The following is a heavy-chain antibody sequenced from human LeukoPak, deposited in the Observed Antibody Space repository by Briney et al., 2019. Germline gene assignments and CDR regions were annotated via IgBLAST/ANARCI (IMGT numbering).Heavy chain of an antibody. Sequence: GSLRLSCSVSGFTFSSYAMHWVRQAPGKGLEYVSSITANGDTTYCADSLKDRFTISRDNSKNTLYLQMSSLRPEDTAVYYCVRDQSGSGSWWGQGALVAVSS. CDR3: VRDQSGSGSW. V-gene: IGHV3-64D*08. D-gene: IGHD3-10*01. J-gene: IGHJ1*01. CDR2: ITANGDTT. CDR1: GFTFSSYA.